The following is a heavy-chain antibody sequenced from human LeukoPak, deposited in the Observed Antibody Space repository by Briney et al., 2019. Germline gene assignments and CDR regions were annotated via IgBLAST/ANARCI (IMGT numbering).Heavy chain of an antibody. CDR2: IYHSGST. D-gene: IGHD6-6*01. CDR1: GGSISSYY. V-gene: IGHV4-59*01. J-gene: IGHJ6*03. Sequence: PSETLSLTCTVSGGSISSYYWSWIRQPPGKGLEWIGYIYHSGSTNNNPSLKSRVTIAVDTSKNQFSLKVTSVTAADTAVYYCARVQYSSSSSYYYHYYMDVWGKGTTVTVSS. CDR3: ARVQYSSSSSYYYHYYMDV.